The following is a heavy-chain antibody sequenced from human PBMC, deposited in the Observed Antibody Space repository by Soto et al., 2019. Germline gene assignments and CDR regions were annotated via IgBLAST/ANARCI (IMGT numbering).Heavy chain of an antibody. J-gene: IGHJ4*02. Sequence: GGSLRLSCAASGFTFSSYAMHWVRQAPGKGLEWVAVISYDGSNKYYADSVKGRFTISRDNSKNTLYLQMNSLRAEDTAVYYCARFRDYDSSGYLAYWGQGTLVTVSS. CDR2: ISYDGSNK. CDR1: GFTFSSYA. D-gene: IGHD3-22*01. V-gene: IGHV3-30-3*01. CDR3: ARFRDYDSSGYLAY.